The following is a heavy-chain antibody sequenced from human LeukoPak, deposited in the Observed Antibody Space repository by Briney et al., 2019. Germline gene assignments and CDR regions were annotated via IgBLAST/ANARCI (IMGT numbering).Heavy chain of an antibody. Sequence: PSAKLSRNGTVYGCACSGYYWRWIRQPPGQGLKWIGDIYHSGSANYNPSLKSRVTISVDTSKNQFSLRLSSVTAADTAVYYCARGRVRRITIFGSYYYMDVWGKGTTVTVSS. D-gene: IGHD3-3*01. V-gene: IGHV4-34*01. J-gene: IGHJ6*03. CDR1: GCACSGYY. CDR2: IYHSGSA. CDR3: ARGRVRRITIFGSYYYMDV.